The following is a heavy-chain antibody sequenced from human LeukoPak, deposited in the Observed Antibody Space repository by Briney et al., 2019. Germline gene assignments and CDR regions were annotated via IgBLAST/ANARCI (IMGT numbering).Heavy chain of an antibody. CDR2: IIPIFGTA. CDR1: GYSFTAYV. CDR3: ARAARQLVHGAHFDY. D-gene: IGHD6-6*01. Sequence: SVKVSCKASGYSFTAYVISWVRQAPGQGLEWMGGIIPIFGTANYAQKFQGRVTITADESTSTAYMELSSLRSEDTAVYYCARAARQLVHGAHFDYWGQGTLVTVSS. J-gene: IGHJ4*02. V-gene: IGHV1-69*13.